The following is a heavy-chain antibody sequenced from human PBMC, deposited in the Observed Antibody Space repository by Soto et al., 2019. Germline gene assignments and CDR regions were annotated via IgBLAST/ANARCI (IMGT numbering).Heavy chain of an antibody. CDR3: ARDRAPGGGDPIAAAGIDY. D-gene: IGHD6-13*01. Sequence: ASVKVSCKASGYTFTSYGISWVRQAPGQGLEWMGWISAYNGNTNYAQKLQGRATMTTDTSTSTAYMELRSLRSDDTAVYYCARDRAPGGGDPIAAAGIDYWGQGTLVTVSS. CDR2: ISAYNGNT. J-gene: IGHJ4*02. CDR1: GYTFTSYG. V-gene: IGHV1-18*04.